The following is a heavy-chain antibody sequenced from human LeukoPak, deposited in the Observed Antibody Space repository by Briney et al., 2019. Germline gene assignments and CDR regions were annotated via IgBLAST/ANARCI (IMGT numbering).Heavy chain of an antibody. CDR2: IIPILGIA. CDR3: ARGSIVANTFDY. D-gene: IGHD1-26*01. V-gene: IGHV1-69*04. J-gene: IGHJ4*02. Sequence: SVKVSCKASGGTFSSYAISWVRQAPGQGLEWMGRIIPILGIANYAQKFQGRVTITADKSTSTAYMELSSLRSEDTAVYYCARGSIVANTFDYLGQGTLVTVSS. CDR1: GGTFSSYA.